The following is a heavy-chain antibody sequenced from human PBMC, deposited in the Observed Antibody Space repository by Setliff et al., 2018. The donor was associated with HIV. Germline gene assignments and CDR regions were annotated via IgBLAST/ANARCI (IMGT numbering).Heavy chain of an antibody. CDR3: ARLAHPRYSGNYYGTSAVTFDY. Sequence: GVLRLSCAASGFTFTNFAMSWVRQVPGKGLDWVSAISSGGDIIYYTDSVKGRFTISRDISKNTVYLQMNSLRADDTAVYFCARLAHPRYSGNYYGTSAVTFDYWGQGSLFTVSS. V-gene: IGHV3-23*01. D-gene: IGHD1-26*01. CDR2: ISSGGDII. J-gene: IGHJ4*01. CDR1: GFTFTNFA.